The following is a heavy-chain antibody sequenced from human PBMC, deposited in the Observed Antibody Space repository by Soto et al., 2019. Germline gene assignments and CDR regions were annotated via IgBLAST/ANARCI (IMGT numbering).Heavy chain of an antibody. Sequence: GGSLRLSCAASGFTFSSYSMNWVRQAPGKGLEWVSYISSSSSTIYYADSVKGRFTISRDNSKNTLYLQMNSLRAEDTAVYYCAKDGWDPKVPFGYWGQGTLVTVSS. J-gene: IGHJ4*02. V-gene: IGHV3-48*01. CDR1: GFTFSSYS. D-gene: IGHD1-1*01. CDR2: ISSSSSTI. CDR3: AKDGWDPKVPFGY.